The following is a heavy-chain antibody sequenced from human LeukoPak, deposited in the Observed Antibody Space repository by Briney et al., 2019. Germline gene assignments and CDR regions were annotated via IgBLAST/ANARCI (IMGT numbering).Heavy chain of an antibody. V-gene: IGHV1-18*01. CDR3: ARDQQQGDHYSFYYMDF. CDR2: ISPHKGNT. D-gene: IGHD1/OR15-1a*01. CDR1: GYSFSNHG. J-gene: IGHJ6*03. Sequence: ASVKVSCKGSGYSFSNHGITWVRQAPGQGLEWIGWISPHKGNTNHQQRLQGRLIMTTDASTSTAYMELRDLRSDDTAIYYCARDQQQGDHYSFYYMDFWGEGTTVIVSS.